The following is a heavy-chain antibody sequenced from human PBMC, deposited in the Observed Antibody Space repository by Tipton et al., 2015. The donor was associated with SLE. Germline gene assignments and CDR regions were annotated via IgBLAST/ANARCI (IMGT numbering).Heavy chain of an antibody. CDR1: GGSLSSNY. CDR3: ATQRPGRLGDPTLFDY. D-gene: IGHD1-14*01. CDR2: FLYSGST. V-gene: IGHV4-59*08. Sequence: TLSLTCIVSGGSLSSNYWSWIRQPPGKGLEWFGYFLYSGSTNYNPPLQSRVTISVDTSKNQFSLKLSSVTAADTAVYYCATQRPGRLGDPTLFDYWGQGTLVTVSS. J-gene: IGHJ4*02.